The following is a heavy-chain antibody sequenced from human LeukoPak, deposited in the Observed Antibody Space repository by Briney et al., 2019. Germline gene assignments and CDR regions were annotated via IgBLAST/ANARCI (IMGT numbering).Heavy chain of an antibody. CDR3: AELGITMIGGV. Sequence: GGSLRLSCAASGFTFSSYEMNWVRQAPGKGLEWVAYISSGGSTKYYADSVKGRFTISRDNAKNSLYLQMNSLRAEDTAVYYCAELGITMIGGVWGKGRTVTISS. CDR2: ISSGGSTK. D-gene: IGHD3-10*02. CDR1: GFTFSSYE. V-gene: IGHV3-48*03. J-gene: IGHJ6*04.